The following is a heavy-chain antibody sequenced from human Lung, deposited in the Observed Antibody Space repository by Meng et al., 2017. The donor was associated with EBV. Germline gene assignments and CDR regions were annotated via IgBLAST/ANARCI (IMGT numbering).Heavy chain of an antibody. CDR1: GDSISSDSW. D-gene: IGHD1-1*01. J-gene: IGHJ4*02. CDR3: GRDQGRQLINH. CDR2: VYHRGDT. Sequence: QVHLQESGPELLKPSQTLSLTCTVSGDSISSDSWWSWVRQPPGKGLEWIGEVYHRGDTNYNPSLKSRVVISVDRSKNQFSLNLSSVTAADTAVYYCGRDQGRQLINHWGQGTLVTVAS. V-gene: IGHV4-4*02.